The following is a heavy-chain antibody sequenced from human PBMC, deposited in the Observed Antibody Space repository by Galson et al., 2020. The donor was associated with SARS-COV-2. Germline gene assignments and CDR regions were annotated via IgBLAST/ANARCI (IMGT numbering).Heavy chain of an antibody. CDR1: GGSISSSSYY. D-gene: IGHD3-3*01. CDR2: IYYSGST. V-gene: IGHV4-39*07. Sequence: SLTCTVSGGSISSSSYYWGWIRQPPGKGLEWIGSIYYSGSTYYNPSLKSRVTISVDTSKNQFSLKLSSVTAADTAVYYCARVKRITIFGVVIIEGPFDYWGQGTLVTVSS. CDR3: ARVKRITIFGVVIIEGPFDY. J-gene: IGHJ4*02.